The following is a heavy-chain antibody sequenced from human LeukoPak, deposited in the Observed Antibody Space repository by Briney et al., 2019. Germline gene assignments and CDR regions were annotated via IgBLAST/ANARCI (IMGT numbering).Heavy chain of an antibody. D-gene: IGHD6-13*01. J-gene: IGHJ4*02. V-gene: IGHV3-30-3*01. CDR2: ISYDGSNK. CDR3: AREKAVNIAAAGTIDY. CDR1: GFTFSSYA. Sequence: PGRSLRLSCAASGFTFSSYAMHWARQAPGKGLEWVAVISYDGSNKYYADSVKGRFTISRDNSKNTLYLQMNSLRAEDTAVYYCAREKAVNIAAAGTIDYWGQGTLVTVSS.